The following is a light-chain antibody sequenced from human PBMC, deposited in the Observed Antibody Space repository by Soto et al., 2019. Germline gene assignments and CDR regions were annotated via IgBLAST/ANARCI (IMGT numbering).Light chain of an antibody. V-gene: IGLV1-51*01. J-gene: IGLJ2*01. Sequence: QSALTQPPSVSAAPGQTVTISCSGSSSNVGSNYVSWYQQLPGTAPKLLIYDNNKRPSGIPDRFSGSKSGTSATLDITGLQTGDEADYYCATWDRSLSVYVLFGGGTKVTVL. CDR2: DNN. CDR3: ATWDRSLSVYVL. CDR1: SSNVGSNY.